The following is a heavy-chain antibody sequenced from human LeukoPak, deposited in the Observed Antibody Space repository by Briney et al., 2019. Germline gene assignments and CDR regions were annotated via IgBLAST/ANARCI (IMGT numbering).Heavy chain of an antibody. Sequence: GESLKISCKDSGYSFATYWVGWVRQMPGKGLEWMGITYPVDSDTRYSPSFQGQVTISADKSISTAYLQWSSLKASDTAMYYCARLESGSYSFDYWGQGTLVTVSS. V-gene: IGHV5-51*01. D-gene: IGHD3-10*01. CDR3: ARLESGSYSFDY. J-gene: IGHJ4*02. CDR2: TYPVDSDT. CDR1: GYSFATYW.